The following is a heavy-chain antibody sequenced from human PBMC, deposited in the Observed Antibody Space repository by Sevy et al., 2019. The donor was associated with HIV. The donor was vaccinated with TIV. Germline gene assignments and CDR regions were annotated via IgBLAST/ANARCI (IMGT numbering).Heavy chain of an antibody. CDR3: ARVVGYYGSGSYSSETYYYYGMYV. D-gene: IGHD3-10*01. J-gene: IGHJ6*02. Sequence: GGSLRLSCAASGFTFSDYYMSWIRQAPGKGLEWVSYISSSGSTIYYADSVKGRFTISRDNAKNSLYLQMNSLRAEDTAVYYCARVVGYYGSGSYSSETYYYYGMYVWGQGTTVTVSS. CDR2: ISSSGSTI. V-gene: IGHV3-11*01. CDR1: GFTFSDYY.